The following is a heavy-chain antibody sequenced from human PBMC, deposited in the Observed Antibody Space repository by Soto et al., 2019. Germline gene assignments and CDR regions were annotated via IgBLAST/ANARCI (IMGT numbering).Heavy chain of an antibody. J-gene: IGHJ3*02. CDR1: GGSISSSSYY. CDR2: IYYSGST. CDR3: ARHNGGSCWYCGGRGAFDI. V-gene: IGHV4-39*01. Sequence: LSLTCTVSGGSISSSSYYWGWIRQPPGKGLERIGSIYYSGSTYYNPSLKSRVTISVDTSKDQFSLRLSSVTAADTAVYYCARHNGGSCWYCGGRGAFDIWGQGTMVTVSS. D-gene: IGHD6-19*01.